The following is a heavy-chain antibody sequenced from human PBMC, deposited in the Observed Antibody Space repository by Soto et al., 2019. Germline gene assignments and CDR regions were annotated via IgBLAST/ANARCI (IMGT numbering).Heavy chain of an antibody. Sequence: QVQLVQSGAEVKKPGASVKVSYKASGYTFTSYGISWVRQAPGQGLEWMGWISAYNGNTNYAQKFQGRVTMTRDTSISTAYMQLYRLRSDDMAVYYCARGSHTVMGRNYYYGMDVWGQGTTVTVSS. V-gene: IGHV1-18*03. J-gene: IGHJ6*02. CDR1: GYTFTSYG. CDR2: ISAYNGNT. D-gene: IGHD5-18*01. CDR3: ARGSHTVMGRNYYYGMDV.